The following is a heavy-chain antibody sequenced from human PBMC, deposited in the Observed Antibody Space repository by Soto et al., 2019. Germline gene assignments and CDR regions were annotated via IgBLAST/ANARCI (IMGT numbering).Heavy chain of an antibody. CDR1: GYPVTAYY. D-gene: IGHD3-3*01. CDR2: INPATGAA. CDR3: ERWGGVGVAGSAAFDM. V-gene: IGHV1-2*02. J-gene: IGHJ3*02. Sequence: QLHLVQSGAVVKKPGASVTVSCSASGYPVTAYYMHWVRQAPGRGLEWMGGINPATGAAKYTQTLQGRVNMTRDTARSTVFMERSGLTAEDAAVFCSERWGGVGVAGSAAFDMWGQGTMVTVSS.